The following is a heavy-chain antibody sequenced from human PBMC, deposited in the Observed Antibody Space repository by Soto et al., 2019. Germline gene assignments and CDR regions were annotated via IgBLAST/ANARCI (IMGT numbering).Heavy chain of an antibody. CDR1: GGSISSYY. CDR3: ARGLPGSSWYRSNWFDP. D-gene: IGHD6-13*01. Sequence: PSETLSLTCTVSGGSISSYYWSWIRQPPGKGLEWIGYIYYSGSTNYNPSLKSRVTISVDTSKNQFSLKLSSVTAADTAVYYCARGLPGSSWYRSNWFDPWGQGTLVTVSS. CDR2: IYYSGST. J-gene: IGHJ5*02. V-gene: IGHV4-59*08.